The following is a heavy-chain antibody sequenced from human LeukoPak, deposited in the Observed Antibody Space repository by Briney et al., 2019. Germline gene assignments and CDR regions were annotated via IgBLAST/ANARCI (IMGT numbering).Heavy chain of an antibody. CDR3: AKVVVGAPYGLDV. Sequence: GGSLILSCAASGFTFSSFTMSWVRQAPGKGLEWISAISGTGGSTFYADSVKGRFTISRDNSKNTLYLQMNSLRAEDTAVYYCAKVVVGAPYGLDVWGQGTTVTVSS. D-gene: IGHD1-26*01. CDR1: GFTFSSFT. J-gene: IGHJ6*02. V-gene: IGHV3-23*01. CDR2: ISGTGGST.